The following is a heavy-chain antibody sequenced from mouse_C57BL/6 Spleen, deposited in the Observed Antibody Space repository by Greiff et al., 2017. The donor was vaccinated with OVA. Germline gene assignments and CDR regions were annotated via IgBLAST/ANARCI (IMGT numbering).Heavy chain of an antibody. Sequence: QVQLQQPGAELVRPGSSVKLSCKASGYTFTSYWMHWVKQRPIQGLEWIGNIDPSDSETHYNQKFKDKATLTVDKSSSTAYMRLSSLTSEDSAVYYCARDYGSSYGFAYWGQGTLVTVSA. V-gene: IGHV1-52*01. CDR1: GYTFTSYW. CDR2: IDPSDSET. D-gene: IGHD1-1*01. CDR3: ARDYGSSYGFAY. J-gene: IGHJ3*01.